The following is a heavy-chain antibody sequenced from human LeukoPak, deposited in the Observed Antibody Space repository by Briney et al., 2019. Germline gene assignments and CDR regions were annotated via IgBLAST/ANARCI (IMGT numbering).Heavy chain of an antibody. J-gene: IGHJ4*02. V-gene: IGHV4-34*01. D-gene: IGHD3-3*01. CDR2: INHSGST. Sequence: SETLSLTCAVYGGSFSGYYWSWIRQPPGKGLEWIGEINHSGSTNYNPSLKSRVTISVDTSKNQFSLKLSSVTAADTAVYYCARVFCDFWSGYSRFDYWGQGTLVTVSS. CDR1: GGSFSGYY. CDR3: ARVFCDFWSGYSRFDY.